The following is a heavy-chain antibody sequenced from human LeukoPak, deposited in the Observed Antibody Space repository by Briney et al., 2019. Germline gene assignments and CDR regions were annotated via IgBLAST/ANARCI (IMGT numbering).Heavy chain of an antibody. J-gene: IGHJ6*02. CDR2: IYHSGST. V-gene: IGHV4-30-2*01. Sequence: PSETLSLTCAVSGGSISSGGYTWSWIRQPPGKGLEWIGYIYHSGSTYYNPSLKSRVTISVDRSKNQFSLKLSSVTAADTAVYYCARDTPYYDIPDVWGQGTTVTVSS. D-gene: IGHD3-9*01. CDR3: ARDTPYYDIPDV. CDR1: GGSISSGGYT.